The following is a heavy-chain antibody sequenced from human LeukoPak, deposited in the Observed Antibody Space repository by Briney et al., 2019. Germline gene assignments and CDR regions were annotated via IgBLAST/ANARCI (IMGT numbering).Heavy chain of an antibody. V-gene: IGHV3-30*18. CDR1: GFTFSSYG. D-gene: IGHD3-22*01. CDR3: ANLYYYDSSGYYHDY. Sequence: GGSLRLSCAASGFTFSSYGMPWVRQAPGKGLEWVAVISYDGSNKYYADSVKGRFTISRDNSKNTLYLQMNSLRAEDTAVYYCANLYYYDSSGYYHDYWGQGTLVTVSS. CDR2: ISYDGSNK. J-gene: IGHJ4*02.